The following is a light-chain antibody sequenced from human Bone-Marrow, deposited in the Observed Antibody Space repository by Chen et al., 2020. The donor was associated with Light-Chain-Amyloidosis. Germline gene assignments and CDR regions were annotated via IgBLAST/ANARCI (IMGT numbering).Light chain of an antibody. CDR1: DLPTKY. CDR2: RDT. CDR3: ESADSSGSNEVI. V-gene: IGLV3-25*03. J-gene: IGLJ2*01. Sequence: SYELTQPPSVSVSPGQTARITCSGDDLPTKYAYWYQQKPGQAPVLVIHRDTERPSGISERVSGCSSGKTAKLTSSGVLAEDEADYHCESADSSGSNEVILGGGTKLT.